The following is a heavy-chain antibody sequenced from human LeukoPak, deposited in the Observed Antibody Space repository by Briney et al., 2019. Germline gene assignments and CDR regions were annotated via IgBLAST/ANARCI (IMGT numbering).Heavy chain of an antibody. D-gene: IGHD3-22*01. J-gene: IGHJ4*02. V-gene: IGHV4-31*03. CDR1: GGSISSGGYY. CDR2: IYYSGST. Sequence: PSETLSLTCTVSGGSISSGGYYWSWIRQHPEKGLEWIGYIYYSGSTSYIPSLKSRVVISLDASDNQVSLKLRSATAADTAVYFCARTYHYDSIGYYFDSWGQGTVVTVSS. CDR3: ARTYHYDSIGYYFDS.